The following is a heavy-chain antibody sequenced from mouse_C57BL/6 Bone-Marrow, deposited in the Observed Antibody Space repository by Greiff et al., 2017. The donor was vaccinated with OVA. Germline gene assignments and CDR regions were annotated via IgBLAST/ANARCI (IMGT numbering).Heavy chain of an antibody. V-gene: IGHV2-2*01. J-gene: IGHJ1*03. Sequence: VMLVESGPGLVQPSQSLSITCTVSGFSLTSYGVHWVRQSPGKGLEWLGVIWSGGSTDYNAAFISRLSISKDNSKSQVFFKMNSLQADDTAIYYCASRYGNDWYFDVWGTGTTVTVSS. CDR2: IWSGGST. CDR1: GFSLTSYG. CDR3: ASRYGNDWYFDV. D-gene: IGHD2-1*01.